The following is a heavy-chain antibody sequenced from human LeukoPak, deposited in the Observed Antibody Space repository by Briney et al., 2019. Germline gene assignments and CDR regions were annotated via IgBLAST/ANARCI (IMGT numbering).Heavy chain of an antibody. J-gene: IGHJ6*04. V-gene: IGHV4-31*03. CDR1: GGSISSGGYY. Sequence: SETLSLTCTVSGGSISSGGYYWSWIRQHPGKGLERIGYIYYSGSTYYNPSLKSRVTISVDTSKNQFSLKLSSVTAADTAVYYCARDTEGPRDYYYYYGMDVWGKGTTVTVSS. CDR2: IYYSGST. CDR3: ARDTEGPRDYYYYYGMDV.